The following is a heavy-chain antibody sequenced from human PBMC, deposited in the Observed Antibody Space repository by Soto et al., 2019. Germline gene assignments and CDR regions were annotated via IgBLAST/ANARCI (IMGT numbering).Heavy chain of an antibody. CDR1: GFTFSRYA. J-gene: IGHJ4*02. CDR2: ISFDGSDK. CDR3: AETHTLTSYYFDS. V-gene: IGHV3-30-3*01. D-gene: IGHD4-17*01. Sequence: VQLVESGGGVVQPGMSLRLSCAASGFTFSRYAMHWVRQVPGKGLEWVAVISFDGSDKYYADSVKGRFTISRDNSKNTLLLQMNILRLEDAAVYYCAETHTLTSYYFDSWGQGTLVTVSS.